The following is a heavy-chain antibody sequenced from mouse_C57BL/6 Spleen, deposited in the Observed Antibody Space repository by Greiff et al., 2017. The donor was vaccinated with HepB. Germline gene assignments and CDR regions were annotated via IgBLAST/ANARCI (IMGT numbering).Heavy chain of an antibody. Sequence: VQLKESGPELVKPGASVKISCKASGYSFTGYYMNWVKQSPEKSLEWIGEINPSTGVTTYNQKFKAKATLTVDKSSSTAYMQLKSLTSEDSAVYYCARSDYGNYGWFAYWGQGTLVTVSA. CDR2: INPSTGVT. J-gene: IGHJ3*01. CDR3: ARSDYGNYGWFAY. CDR1: GYSFTGYY. D-gene: IGHD2-1*01. V-gene: IGHV1-42*01.